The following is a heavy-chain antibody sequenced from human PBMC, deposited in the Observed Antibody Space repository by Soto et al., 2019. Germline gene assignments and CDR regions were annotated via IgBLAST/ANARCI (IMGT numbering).Heavy chain of an antibody. D-gene: IGHD5-18*01. CDR1: GYTFTSYG. Sequence: GASVKVSCKASGYTFTSYGISLVRQAPGQGLEWMGWISAYNGNTNYAQKLQGRVTMTTGTSTSTAYMELRSLRSDDTAVYYRARSAGGDTAMAPYYYYYGMDVWGQGTTVTVSS. CDR2: ISAYNGNT. CDR3: ARSAGGDTAMAPYYYYYGMDV. J-gene: IGHJ6*02. V-gene: IGHV1-18*04.